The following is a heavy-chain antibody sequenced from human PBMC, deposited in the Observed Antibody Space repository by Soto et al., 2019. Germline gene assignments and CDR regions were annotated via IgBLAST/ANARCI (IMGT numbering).Heavy chain of an antibody. CDR3: ARGRYGDY. Sequence: QVHLLQSGAEVQKPGASVKVSCQGSGYAFTTYGITWVRQAPGHGLEWMGWLSAHNGNTNYAQKLQGRVTVTRDTSTSTAYMELRSLRYDDTAVYYCARGRYGDYWGQGALVTVSS. CDR2: LSAHNGNT. D-gene: IGHD1-1*01. V-gene: IGHV1-18*01. CDR1: GYAFTTYG. J-gene: IGHJ4*02.